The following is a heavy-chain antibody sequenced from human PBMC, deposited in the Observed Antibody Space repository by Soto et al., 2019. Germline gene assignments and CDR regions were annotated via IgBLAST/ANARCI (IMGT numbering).Heavy chain of an antibody. D-gene: IGHD2-15*01. CDR1: GGSISSYY. V-gene: IGHV4-59*01. CDR3: XXXYGGTLDY. Sequence: QVQLQESGPGLVKPSETLSLTCTVSGGSISSYYWSWIRQPPGKGLEWIGYIYYSGSTNYNPSLXXXXXXXXXXXXXXXXXXXXXXXXXXXAXXXXXXXYGGTLDYWGQGTLVTVSS. CDR2: IYYSGST. J-gene: IGHJ4*02.